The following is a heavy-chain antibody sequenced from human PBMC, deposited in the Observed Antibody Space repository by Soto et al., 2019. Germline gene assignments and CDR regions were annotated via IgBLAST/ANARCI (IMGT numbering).Heavy chain of an antibody. J-gene: IGHJ4*02. CDR2: ISGGGGT. V-gene: IGHV3-74*02. Sequence: EVQLVESGGGLVQPGGSLRLSCAASGFDFSTYWMHWVRQAPGKGLVWVSRISGGGGTTYADSVEGRFTISRDNANNIVYLQMNSLTEEDTAMYYCIRASGVAGTGEYFWGQGPLVTVSS. CDR3: IRASGVAGTGEYF. D-gene: IGHD6-19*01. CDR1: GFDFSTYW.